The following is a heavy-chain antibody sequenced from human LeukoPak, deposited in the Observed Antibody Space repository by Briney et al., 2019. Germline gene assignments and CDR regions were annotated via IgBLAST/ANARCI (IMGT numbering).Heavy chain of an antibody. J-gene: IGHJ5*02. CDR3: AREGGDPRWLDP. V-gene: IGHV4-4*07. D-gene: IGHD6-25*01. CDR2: INTSGST. CDR1: GGSITSYY. Sequence: SETLSLTCTVSGGSITSYYWTWIRQSAGKGLEWIGRINTSGSTNYNPSLRSRVTMSVNTSKNQFSLNLTSVTAADTAVYSCAREGGDPRWLDPWGQGTLVTVSS.